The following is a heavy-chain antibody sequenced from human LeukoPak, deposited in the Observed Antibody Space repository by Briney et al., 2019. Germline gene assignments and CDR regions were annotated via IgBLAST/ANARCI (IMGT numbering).Heavy chain of an antibody. J-gene: IGHJ4*02. D-gene: IGHD3-22*01. V-gene: IGHV3-48*04. Sequence: PGGSLRLSCAASGFTFSSYSMNWVRQAPGKGLEWVSYISSSSSTIYYADSVKGRFTISRDNAKTSLYLQMNSLRAEDTAVYYCARDLKYYDRNYYFDYWGQGTLVTVSS. CDR1: GFTFSSYS. CDR3: ARDLKYYDRNYYFDY. CDR2: ISSSSSTI.